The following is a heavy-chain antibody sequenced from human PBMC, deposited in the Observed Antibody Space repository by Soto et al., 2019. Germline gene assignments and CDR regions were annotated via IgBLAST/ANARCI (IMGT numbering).Heavy chain of an antibody. CDR3: ARESTYFFGCGGDCYAFDI. CDR1: GFTFSSYG. CDR2: IWYDGSNK. V-gene: IGHV3-33*01. D-gene: IGHD2-21*01. J-gene: IGHJ3*02. Sequence: GGSLRLSCAASGFTFSSYGMHWFRQAPGKGLEWVAVIWYDGSNKYYADSVKGRFTISRDNSKNTLYLQMNSLRAEDTAVYYCARESTYFFGCGGDCYAFDIWGQGTMVTVSS.